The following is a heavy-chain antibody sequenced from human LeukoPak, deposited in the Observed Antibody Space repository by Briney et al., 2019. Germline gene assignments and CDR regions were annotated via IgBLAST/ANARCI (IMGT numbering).Heavy chain of an antibody. V-gene: IGHV3-30-3*01. CDR3: ARETATIAPFDY. CDR2: ISYDGSNK. Sequence: GGSLRLSCAASGFTFSSYAMRWVRQAPGKGLEWVAVISYDGSNKYYADSVKGRFTISRDNSKNTLYLQMNSLRAEDTAVYYCARETATIAPFDYWGQGTLVTVSS. D-gene: IGHD5-24*01. CDR1: GFTFSSYA. J-gene: IGHJ4*02.